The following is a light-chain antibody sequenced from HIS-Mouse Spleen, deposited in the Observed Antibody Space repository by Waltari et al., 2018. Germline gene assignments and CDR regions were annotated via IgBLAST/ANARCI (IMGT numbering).Light chain of an antibody. CDR1: SSAVGCYNL. Sequence: QSALTQPASVSGSPGQSITISCPGTSSAVGCYNLVPWYQQHPGKAPKRMIYEGSKRPSGVSNRFSGSKSGNTASLTISGLQAEDEADYYCCSYAGSSTWVFGGGTKLTVL. CDR3: CSYAGSSTWV. V-gene: IGLV2-23*01. J-gene: IGLJ3*02. CDR2: EGS.